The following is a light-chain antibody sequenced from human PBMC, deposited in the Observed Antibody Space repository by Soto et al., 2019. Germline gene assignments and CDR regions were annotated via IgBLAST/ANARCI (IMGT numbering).Light chain of an antibody. CDR3: QQRSDSIT. Sequence: DIVLAQAPGTLSLSPGEKATLYWRASQSVSSNHLAWYQQKPGQAPRLLIYGGSSRATGIPVRFSGRGSGADFTLTISSLEPEDFAVYYCQQRSDSITFGQGTRLEIK. V-gene: IGKV3D-20*02. J-gene: IGKJ5*01. CDR2: GGS. CDR1: QSVSSNH.